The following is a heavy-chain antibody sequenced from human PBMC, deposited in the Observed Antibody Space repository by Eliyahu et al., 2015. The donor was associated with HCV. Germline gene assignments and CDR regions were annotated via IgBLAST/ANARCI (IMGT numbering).Heavy chain of an antibody. CDR3: AKGTTDITFFGVVSIDY. CDR1: GFTFSSXA. CDR2: ISGTGGST. J-gene: IGHJ4*02. V-gene: IGHV3-23*01. Sequence: EVHLLESGGGLVQPGGSLRLSXAASGFTFSSXAMTWVRQAPGKGLEWVSAISGTGGSTYYADSVKGRFTISRDNSKNTLYLQMNSLRAEDTAVYYCAKGTTDITFFGVVSIDYWGQGTLVTVSS. D-gene: IGHD3-3*01.